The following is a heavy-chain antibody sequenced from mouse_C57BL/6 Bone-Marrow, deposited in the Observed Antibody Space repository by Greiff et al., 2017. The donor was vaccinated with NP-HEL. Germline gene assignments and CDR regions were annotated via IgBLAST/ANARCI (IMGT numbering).Heavy chain of an antibody. D-gene: IGHD1-1*01. CDR3: AIKGIRVYYGSSYDWYFDV. V-gene: IGHV1-74*01. Sequence: QVQLQQSGAELVKPGASVKVSCKASGYTFTSYWMHWVKQRPGQGLEWIGRIHPSDSDTNYNQKFKGKATLTVDKSSSTAYMQLSSLTSEDSAVDYCAIKGIRVYYGSSYDWYFDVWGTGTTVTVSS. CDR2: IHPSDSDT. CDR1: GYTFTSYW. J-gene: IGHJ1*03.